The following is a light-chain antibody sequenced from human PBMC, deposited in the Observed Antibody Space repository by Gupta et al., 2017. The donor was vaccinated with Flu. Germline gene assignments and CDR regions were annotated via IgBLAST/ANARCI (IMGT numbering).Light chain of an antibody. Sequence: QLVLTQSPSASASLGASVQLTCTLSSGTSSYAIAWHQQQAAKGPRYLMKLNSDGSDSKGDGIPDRFSGSSSGAARYPTISSLQSEDDTYYYCQNWGTGIQVFGGGTKLTVL. CDR1: SGTSSYA. CDR3: QNWGTGIQV. CDR2: LNSDGSD. J-gene: IGLJ3*02. V-gene: IGLV4-69*01.